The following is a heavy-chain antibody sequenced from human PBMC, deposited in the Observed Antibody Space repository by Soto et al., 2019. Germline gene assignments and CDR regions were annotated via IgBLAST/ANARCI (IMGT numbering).Heavy chain of an antibody. CDR1: GFMFDSYG. J-gene: IGHJ4*02. CDR3: ARVPGRIAVAGCDY. D-gene: IGHD6-19*01. CDR2: ILYDGSEK. Sequence: QVQLVESGGGVVQPGRSLRLSCVASGFMFDSYGMHWVRQAPGKGLEWVAIILYDGSEKYHADSVKGRFTISRDNSKNTLFLPMNSLRAEDTALYFCARVPGRIAVAGCDYWGQGTLVTVSS. V-gene: IGHV3-33*01.